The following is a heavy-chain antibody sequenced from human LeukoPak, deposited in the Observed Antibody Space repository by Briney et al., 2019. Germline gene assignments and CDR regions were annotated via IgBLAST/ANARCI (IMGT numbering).Heavy chain of an antibody. CDR3: ARGQQQLKLDY. CDR2: INHSGST. V-gene: IGHV4-34*01. Sequence: SETLSLTCAVYGGSFSGYYWSWIRQPPGKGLEWIGEINHSGSTNYNPSLKSRVTISVGTSKNQFSLKLSSVTAADTAVYYCARGQQQLKLDYWGQGTLVTVSS. CDR1: GGSFSGYY. D-gene: IGHD6-13*01. J-gene: IGHJ4*02.